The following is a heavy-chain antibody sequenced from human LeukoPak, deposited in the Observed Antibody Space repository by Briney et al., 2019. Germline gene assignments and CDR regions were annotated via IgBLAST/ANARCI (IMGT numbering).Heavy chain of an antibody. CDR1: GSSLTELS. V-gene: IGHV1-24*01. CDR3: VRERTEIVPTEVTTQFYSYYYGLDV. J-gene: IGHJ6*02. CDR2: FGPEHGET. D-gene: IGHD1-1*01. Sequence: ASVKVACKVSGSSLTELSMHWVRQAPGKGLEWMGGFGPEHGETLYAQRFQGRVTMTEDRSTDTAYMELSGLRSEDTAVYYCVRERTEIVPTEVTTQFYSYYYGLDVWGQGTTVTVSS.